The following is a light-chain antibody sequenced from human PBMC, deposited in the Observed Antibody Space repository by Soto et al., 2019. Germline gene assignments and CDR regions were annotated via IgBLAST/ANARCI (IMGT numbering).Light chain of an antibody. Sequence: QSALTHPASVSGSPGQSITISCTGTSSDIGGYNSVSWYQQHPGKAPKLVIYEVSKRPSGVPDRFSGSKSGNTASLTVSGLQAEDEADYYCSSHAGSNNYVFGTGTKVTVL. CDR1: SSDIGGYNS. V-gene: IGLV2-8*01. CDR3: SSHAGSNNYV. J-gene: IGLJ1*01. CDR2: EVS.